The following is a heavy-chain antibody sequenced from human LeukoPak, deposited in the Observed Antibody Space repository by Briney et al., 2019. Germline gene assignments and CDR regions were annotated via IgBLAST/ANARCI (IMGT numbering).Heavy chain of an antibody. CDR2: LNDASNLI. J-gene: IGHJ4*02. Sequence: GGSLRLSCAASGFPFSTNAMTWVRQAPGKGLEWVSTLNDASNLIYYADSVKGRFTISRDNSKNTVYLQMNSLRVDDTATYYCVKDSGILPAWYFANRGQGTLVTVSS. CDR3: VKDSGILPAWYFAN. D-gene: IGHD1-26*01. V-gene: IGHV3-23*01. CDR1: GFPFSTNA.